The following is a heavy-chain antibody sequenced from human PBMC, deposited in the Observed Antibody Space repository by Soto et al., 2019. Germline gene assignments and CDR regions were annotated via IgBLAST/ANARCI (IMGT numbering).Heavy chain of an antibody. CDR1: GFTFSNYS. V-gene: IGHV3-30-3*01. CDR3: ARTPRDFWSGYSYYGMDV. D-gene: IGHD3-3*01. CDR2: ISYDGSNK. J-gene: IGHJ6*02. Sequence: GGSRILSCAASGFTFSNYSMHWVRPAPGKGLEWVAVISYDGSNKYYADSVKGRFTISRDNSKNTLYLQMNSLRAEDTAVYYCARTPRDFWSGYSYYGMDVCGQGTTVTVSS.